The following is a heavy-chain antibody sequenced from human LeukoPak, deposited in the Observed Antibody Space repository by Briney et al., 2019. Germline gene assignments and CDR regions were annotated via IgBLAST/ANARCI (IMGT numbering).Heavy chain of an antibody. CDR2: IYFSGST. CDR1: GGSISSSSYY. CDR3: ARRSRGYYYYYMDV. J-gene: IGHJ6*03. V-gene: IGHV4-39*07. D-gene: IGHD1-26*01. Sequence: PSETLSLTCTVSGGSISSSSYYWGWIRQPPGKGLEWIGSIYFSGSTYYNPSLKSRVTISVDTSKNQFSLKLSSVTAADTAVYYCARRSRGYYYYYMDVWGKGTTVTVSS.